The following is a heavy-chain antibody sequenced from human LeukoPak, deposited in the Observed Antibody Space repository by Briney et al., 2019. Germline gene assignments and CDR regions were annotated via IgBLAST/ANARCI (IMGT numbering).Heavy chain of an antibody. J-gene: IGHJ4*02. CDR1: GGSFSGYY. CDR3: ASERVGYDFWSGYRRGDFDY. D-gene: IGHD3-3*01. V-gene: IGHV4-34*01. CDR2: INHSGST. Sequence: SETLSLTCAVYGGSFSGYYWSWIRQPPGKGLEGIGEINHSGSTNYNPSLKSRVTMSVDTSKNQFSLKLSSVTAADTAVYYCASERVGYDFWSGYRRGDFDYWGQGTLVTVSS.